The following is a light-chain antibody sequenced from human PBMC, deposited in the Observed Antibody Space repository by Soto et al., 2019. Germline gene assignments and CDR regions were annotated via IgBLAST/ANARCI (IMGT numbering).Light chain of an antibody. V-gene: IGLV2-14*01. CDR3: SSYTSSSTPYV. J-gene: IGLJ1*01. Sequence: QSVLTQPASVSGSPGQSITISCTGTSSDVGGYNYVSWYQQHPGKAPKLMIYDVSNRPSGVSNRFYGSKSGNTASLTISGLQAEDEADYYCSSYTSSSTPYVFGTGTKVTV. CDR1: SSDVGGYNY. CDR2: DVS.